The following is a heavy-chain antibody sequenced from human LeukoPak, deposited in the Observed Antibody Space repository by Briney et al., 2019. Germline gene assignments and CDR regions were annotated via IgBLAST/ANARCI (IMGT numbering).Heavy chain of an antibody. CDR2: ISAYNGNT. V-gene: IGHV1-18*04. Sequence: ASVKFSCKASGYTFTSDGISCVRQAPGQGLEWMGRISAYNGNTNYAQKLQGRVTMTTDTSTSTAYMELRSLRSDDTAVYYCARIGSRITMVRGVPFDYWGQGTLVTASS. CDR3: ARIGSRITMVRGVPFDY. D-gene: IGHD3-10*01. CDR1: GYTFTSDG. J-gene: IGHJ4*02.